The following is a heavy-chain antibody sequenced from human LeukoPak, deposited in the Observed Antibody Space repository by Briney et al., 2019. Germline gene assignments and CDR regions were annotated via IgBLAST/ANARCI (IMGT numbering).Heavy chain of an antibody. D-gene: IGHD3-3*01. CDR1: GGPFSDYY. CDR2: INHSGGT. Sequence: SETLSLTCAVYGGPFSDYYWSWIRQPPGKGLEWIGEINHSGGTNYNPSLKSRVTISVDTSKNQFSLRLSSVTAADTAVYYCARLVDGRWSGTTCYFDYWGQGTLVTVSS. J-gene: IGHJ4*02. V-gene: IGHV4-34*01. CDR3: ARLVDGRWSGTTCYFDY.